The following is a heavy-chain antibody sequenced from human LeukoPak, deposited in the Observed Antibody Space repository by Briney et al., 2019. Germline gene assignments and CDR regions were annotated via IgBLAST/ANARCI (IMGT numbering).Heavy chain of an antibody. V-gene: IGHV4-4*09. CDR1: GGSISSYY. Sequence: SETLSLTCTVSGGSISSYYWSWIRQPPGKRLQWIGYIHTSGSTNYNPSLKSRVTISLDTSKKQFSLKLSSVTAADTAVYYCARLYWNLHYFDNWGQGALVTVSS. J-gene: IGHJ4*02. CDR2: IHTSGST. D-gene: IGHD1-1*01. CDR3: ARLYWNLHYFDN.